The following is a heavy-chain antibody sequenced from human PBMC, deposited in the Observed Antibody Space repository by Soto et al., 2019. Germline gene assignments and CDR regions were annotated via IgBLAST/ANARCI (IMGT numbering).Heavy chain of an antibody. Sequence: GGSLRLSCAASGFTFSSYAMSWVRQAPGKGLEWVSAISGSGGSTYYADSVKGRFTISRDNSKNTLYLQMNSLRAEDTAVYYCAKGEKAITGTHYFDYWGQGTLVTVSS. J-gene: IGHJ4*02. D-gene: IGHD1-7*01. CDR1: GFTFSSYA. V-gene: IGHV3-23*01. CDR2: ISGSGGST. CDR3: AKGEKAITGTHYFDY.